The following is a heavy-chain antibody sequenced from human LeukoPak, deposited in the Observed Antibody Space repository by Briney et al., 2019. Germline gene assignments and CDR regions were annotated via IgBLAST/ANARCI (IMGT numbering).Heavy chain of an antibody. V-gene: IGHV1-2*02. D-gene: IGHD3-16*01. J-gene: IGHJ4*02. CDR1: GYTFTGYF. CDR3: ARVWDLRERPFDY. Sequence: ASVKVSCKASGYTFTGYFIHWVRQAPGQGLEWMGWINPNSGDTNYAQKFQGRVSMTRDTSTRTAYLEVSSLRSDDTAVYYCARVWDLRERPFDYWGQGTLVTVPS. CDR2: INPNSGDT.